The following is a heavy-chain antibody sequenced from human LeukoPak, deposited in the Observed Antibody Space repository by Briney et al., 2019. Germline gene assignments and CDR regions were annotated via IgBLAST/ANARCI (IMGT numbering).Heavy chain of an antibody. CDR1: GGSISSGSYY. CDR3: ARADDDILTGYRNYYYYMDV. Sequence: SETLSLTCTVSGGSISSGSYYWSWIRQPAGKGLEWIGRIYTTGSTYYNPSLKSRVTISVDTSKNQFSLKLSSVTAADTAVYYCARADDDILTGYRNYYYYMDVWGKGTTVTISS. CDR2: IYTTGST. J-gene: IGHJ6*03. V-gene: IGHV4-61*02. D-gene: IGHD3-9*01.